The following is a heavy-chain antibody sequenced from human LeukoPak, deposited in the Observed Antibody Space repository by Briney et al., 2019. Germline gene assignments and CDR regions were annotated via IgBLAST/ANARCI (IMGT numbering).Heavy chain of an antibody. Sequence: SETLSLTCAVYGGSFSGYYWSWIRQPPGKGLEWIGEINHSGSTNYNPSLKSRVTISVDTSKDQFSLKLSSVTAADTAVYYCASRRDGYNPLRLSYWGQGTLVTVSS. CDR1: GGSFSGYY. CDR3: ASRRDGYNPLRLSY. CDR2: INHSGST. J-gene: IGHJ4*02. V-gene: IGHV4-34*01. D-gene: IGHD5-24*01.